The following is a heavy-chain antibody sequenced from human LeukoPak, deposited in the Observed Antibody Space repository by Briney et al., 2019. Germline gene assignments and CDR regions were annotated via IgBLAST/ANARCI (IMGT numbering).Heavy chain of an antibody. D-gene: IGHD6-19*01. CDR3: ARESPHPASGYSSGWHREGSYYFDY. J-gene: IGHJ4*02. CDR2: IWYDGSNK. CDR1: GFTFSSYG. Sequence: PGGSLRLSCAASGFTFSSYGMHCVRQAPGKGLEWVAVIWYDGSNKYYADSVKGRFTISRDNSKNTLYLQMNSLRAEDTAVYYCARESPHPASGYSSGWHREGSYYFDYWGQGTLVTVSS. V-gene: IGHV3-33*01.